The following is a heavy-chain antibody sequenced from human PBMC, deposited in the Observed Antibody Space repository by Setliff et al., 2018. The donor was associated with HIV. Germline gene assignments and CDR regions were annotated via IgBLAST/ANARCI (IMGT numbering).Heavy chain of an antibody. CDR1: GASISSGNW. CDR2: IFHTGST. J-gene: IGHJ4*02. Sequence: SETLSLTCAVSGASISSGNWWSWVRQSPGKGLEWIGEIFHTGSTNYNPSLKSRVTISVDTSKNHFSLNVSSLTAADTAQYFCARLMPNWDYFDYWGQGTQVTVSS. D-gene: IGHD2-2*01. CDR3: ARLMPNWDYFDY. V-gene: IGHV4-4*02.